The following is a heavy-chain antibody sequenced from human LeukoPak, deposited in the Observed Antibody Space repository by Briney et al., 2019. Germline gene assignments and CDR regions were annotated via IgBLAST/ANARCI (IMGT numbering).Heavy chain of an antibody. CDR3: ARELRGGDDYVWGSYRPVYYFDY. D-gene: IGHD3-16*02. J-gene: IGHJ4*02. Sequence: SETLSLICAVYGGSFSGYYWSWIRQPPGKGLEWIGEINHSGSTNYNPSLKSRVTISVDTSKNQFSLKLSSVTAADTAVYYCARELRGGDDYVWGSYRPVYYFDYWGQGTLVTVSS. CDR1: GGSFSGYY. CDR2: INHSGST. V-gene: IGHV4-34*01.